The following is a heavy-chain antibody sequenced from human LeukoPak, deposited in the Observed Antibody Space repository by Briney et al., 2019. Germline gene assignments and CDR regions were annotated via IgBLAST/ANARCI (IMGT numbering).Heavy chain of an antibody. D-gene: IGHD3-22*01. V-gene: IGHV3-7*01. Sequence: PSETLSLTCAVYGGSFSGYYWSWIRQAPGKGLEWVANIKQDGSEKSYVDSVKGRFTISRDNAKNSLYLETNSLRVEDTAVYYCARLSPVTMISVSYWYFDLWGRGTLVTVSS. CDR3: ARLSPVTMISVSYWYFDL. CDR1: GGSFSGYY. CDR2: IKQDGSEK. J-gene: IGHJ2*01.